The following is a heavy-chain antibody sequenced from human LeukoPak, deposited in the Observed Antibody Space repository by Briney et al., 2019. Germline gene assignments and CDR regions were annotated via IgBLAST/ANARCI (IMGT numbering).Heavy chain of an antibody. J-gene: IGHJ6*02. CDR3: ATNARAGREYRSPYGMDV. D-gene: IGHD2-2*01. Sequence: SETLSLTCTVSGGSISSYYWSWIRQPPGKGLEWIGYIYYSGSTNYNPSLKSRVTISVDTSKNQFSLKLSSVTAADTAVYFCATNARAGREYRSPYGMDVWGQGTTVTVSS. V-gene: IGHV4-59*01. CDR1: GGSISSYY. CDR2: IYYSGST.